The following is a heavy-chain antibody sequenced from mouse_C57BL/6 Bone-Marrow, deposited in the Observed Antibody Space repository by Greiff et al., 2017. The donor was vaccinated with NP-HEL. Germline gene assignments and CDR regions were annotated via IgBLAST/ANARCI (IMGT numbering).Heavy chain of an antibody. V-gene: IGHV1-74*01. D-gene: IGHD2-4*01. Sequence: QVQLKQPGAELVKPGASVKVSCKASGYTFTSYWMHWVKQRPGQGLEWIGRIHPSDSDTNYNQKFKGKATLTVDKSSSTAYMQLSSLTSEDSAVYYCAIWGYYDYDGFAYWGQGTLVTVSA. J-gene: IGHJ3*01. CDR2: IHPSDSDT. CDR1: GYTFTSYW. CDR3: AIWGYYDYDGFAY.